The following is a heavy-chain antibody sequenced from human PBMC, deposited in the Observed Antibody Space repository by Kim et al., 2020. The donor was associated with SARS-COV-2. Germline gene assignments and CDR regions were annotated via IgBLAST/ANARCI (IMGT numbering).Heavy chain of an antibody. D-gene: IGHD3-3*01. CDR2: ISGDGGST. CDR1: GFTFDDYA. V-gene: IGHV3-43*02. J-gene: IGHJ3*02. Sequence: GGSLRLSCAASGFTFDDYAMHWVRQAPGKGLEWVSLISGDGGSTYYADSVKGRFTISRDNSKNSLYLQMNSLRTEDTALYYCAKDAAVYDFWSGYHVGAFDIWGQGTMVTVSS. CDR3: AKDAAVYDFWSGYHVGAFDI.